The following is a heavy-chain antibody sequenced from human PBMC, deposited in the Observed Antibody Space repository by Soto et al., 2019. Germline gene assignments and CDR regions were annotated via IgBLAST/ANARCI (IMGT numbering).Heavy chain of an antibody. CDR3: AKVTKRAAAGRYEYYKYGMDV. J-gene: IGHJ6*02. D-gene: IGHD6-13*01. CDR2: ISGIGGSS. Sequence: EVHLLESGGALEHPGGSLRLSCAASGFAFSTYAMTWVRQAPGKGLEWVSVISGIGGSSYYAASVKGRFTISRDNSKSTLFLQMNGLRAEDTAVYYCAKVTKRAAAGRYEYYKYGMDVWGQGTTVTVSS. V-gene: IGHV3-23*01. CDR1: GFAFSTYA.